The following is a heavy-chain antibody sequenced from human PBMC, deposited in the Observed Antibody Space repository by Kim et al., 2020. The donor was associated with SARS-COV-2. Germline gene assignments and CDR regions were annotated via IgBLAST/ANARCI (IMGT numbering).Heavy chain of an antibody. D-gene: IGHD6-19*01. V-gene: IGHV3-11*03. CDR3: ARLPTPYSSGWYTPFFDAFDI. CDR1: GFTFSDYY. J-gene: IGHJ3*02. CDR2: ISSSSSYT. Sequence: GGSLRLSCAASGFTFSDYYMSWIRQAPGKGREWVSYISSSSSYTNYADSVKGRFTISRDNAKNSLYLQMNSLRAEDTAVYYCARLPTPYSSGWYTPFFDAFDIWGQGTMVTVSS.